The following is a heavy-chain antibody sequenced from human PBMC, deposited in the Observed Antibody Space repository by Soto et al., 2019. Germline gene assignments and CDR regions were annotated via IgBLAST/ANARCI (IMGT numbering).Heavy chain of an antibody. CDR3: ARVKSHCSSTSCYGGGYYGMDV. D-gene: IGHD2-2*01. J-gene: IGHJ6*02. CDR2: IYYSGST. Sequence: QVQLQESGPGLVKPSQTLSLTCTVSGGSISSGGYYWSWIRQHPGKGLEWIGYIYYSGSTYYNPSIKSRVTISVDTSKNQFSLKLSSVTAADTAVYYCARVKSHCSSTSCYGGGYYGMDVWGQGTTVTVSS. CDR1: GGSISSGGYY. V-gene: IGHV4-31*03.